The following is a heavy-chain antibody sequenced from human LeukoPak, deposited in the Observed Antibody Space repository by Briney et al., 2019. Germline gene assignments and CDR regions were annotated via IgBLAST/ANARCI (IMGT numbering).Heavy chain of an antibody. CDR2: INHSGST. Sequence: SETLSLTCAVYGGSFSGCYWSWIRQPPGKGLEWIGEINHSGSTNYNPSLKSRVTISVDTSKNQFSLKLSSVTAADTAVYYCARGQPRGDDYGRYGDYWGQGTLVTVSS. CDR1: GGSFSGCY. CDR3: ARGQPRGDDYGRYGDY. J-gene: IGHJ4*02. D-gene: IGHD5-12*01. V-gene: IGHV4-34*01.